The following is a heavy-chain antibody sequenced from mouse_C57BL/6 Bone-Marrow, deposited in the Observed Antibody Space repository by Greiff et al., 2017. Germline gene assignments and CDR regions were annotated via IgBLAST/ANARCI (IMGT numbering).Heavy chain of an antibody. D-gene: IGHD2-4*01. CDR3: ARDYYDYDDWYFEG. J-gene: IGHJ1*03. Sequence: QVQLQQPGAELVMPGASVKLSCKASGYTFTSYWMHWVKQRPGQGLEWIGEIDPSDSYTNYNQKFKGKSTLTVDKSSSTAYMQLSSLTSEDSAVYYCARDYYDYDDWYFEGWGTGTTVTVSS. V-gene: IGHV1-69*01. CDR2: IDPSDSYT. CDR1: GYTFTSYW.